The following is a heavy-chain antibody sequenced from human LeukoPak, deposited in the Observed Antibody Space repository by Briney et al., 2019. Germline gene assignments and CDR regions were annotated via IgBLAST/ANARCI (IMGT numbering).Heavy chain of an antibody. Sequence: PSETLSLSCAVYGGSISSYYWSWIRQPAGRGLEWIGRIYTSGSTNSNPSLKSRVTVSVDTSNNQFSLRLSSVTAADTAVYYCAGEVGGSDAFDIWGEGTLVTVSS. CDR2: IYTSGST. V-gene: IGHV4-59*10. CDR1: GGSISSYY. CDR3: AGEVGGSDAFDI. J-gene: IGHJ3*02. D-gene: IGHD1-26*01.